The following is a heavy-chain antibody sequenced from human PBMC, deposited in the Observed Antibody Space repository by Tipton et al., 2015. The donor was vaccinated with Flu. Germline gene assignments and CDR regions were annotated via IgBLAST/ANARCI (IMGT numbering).Heavy chain of an antibody. CDR3: ARVREADYAYGMDV. Sequence: SLRLSCEASGLTVSTNYMGWVRQAPGKGLEWVSVIYRGDRTYYADAVKGRFTTSRDNSKNTLYVQMNSLRVEDTAVYYCARVREADYAYGMDVWGQGTTVTVSS. J-gene: IGHJ6*02. D-gene: IGHD3-16*01. CDR2: IYRGDRT. V-gene: IGHV3-53*01. CDR1: GLTVSTNY.